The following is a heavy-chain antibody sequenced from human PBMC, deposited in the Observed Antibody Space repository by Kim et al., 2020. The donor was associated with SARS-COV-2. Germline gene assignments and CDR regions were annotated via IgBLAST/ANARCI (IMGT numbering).Heavy chain of an antibody. J-gene: IGHJ5*02. CDR1: GYTFTSYA. CDR3: ARWSGDIVVVPAAYGGWFDP. V-gene: IGHV1-3*01. CDR2: INAGNGNT. D-gene: IGHD2-2*01. Sequence: ASVKVSCKASGYTFTSYAMHWVRQAPGQRLEWMGWINAGNGNTKYSQKFQGRVTITRDTSASTAYMELSSLRSEDTAVYYCARWSGDIVVVPAAYGGWFDPWGQGTLVTVSS.